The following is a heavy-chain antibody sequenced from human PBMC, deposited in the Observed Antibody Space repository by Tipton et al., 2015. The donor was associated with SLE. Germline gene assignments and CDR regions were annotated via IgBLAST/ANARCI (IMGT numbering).Heavy chain of an antibody. CDR1: GYSITSCYY. V-gene: IGHV4-38-2*02. CDR3: ARHGNQDY. Sequence: TLSLTCTVSGYSITSCYYWGWIRQPPGKGLEWIGSIYYSGSTYYNPSLKSRVTISVDTSKNQFSLKLSSVTAADTAVYYCARHGNQDYWGQGTLVTVSS. J-gene: IGHJ4*02. D-gene: IGHD4-23*01. CDR2: IYYSGST.